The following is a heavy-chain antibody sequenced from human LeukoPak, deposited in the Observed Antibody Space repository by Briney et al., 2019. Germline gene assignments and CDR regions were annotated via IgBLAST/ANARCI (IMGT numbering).Heavy chain of an antibody. CDR1: GFTFSGYG. CDR2: ISGSGGST. J-gene: IGHJ4*02. Sequence: PGGTMRLSCAASGFTFSGYGMSWVRQAPGKGLERVSAISGSGGSTYYADSVKGRFTISGDNSKNTLYLQMNSLRAEDTAVYYCAKVGTGIAAAGTGYFDYWGQGTLVTVSS. D-gene: IGHD6-13*01. CDR3: AKVGTGIAAAGTGYFDY. V-gene: IGHV3-23*01.